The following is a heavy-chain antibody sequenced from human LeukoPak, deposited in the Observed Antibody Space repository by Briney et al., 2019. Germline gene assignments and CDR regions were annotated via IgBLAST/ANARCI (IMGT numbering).Heavy chain of an antibody. D-gene: IGHD5-18*01. Sequence: GASVKVSCKVSGYTLTELSMHWVRQAPGQGLEWMGWISAYNGNTNYAQKLQGRVTMTTDTSTSTAYMELRSLRSDDTAVYYCATCKRGYSYGLPLDYWGQGTLVTVSS. CDR3: ATCKRGYSYGLPLDY. J-gene: IGHJ4*02. V-gene: IGHV1-18*01. CDR1: GYTLTELS. CDR2: ISAYNGNT.